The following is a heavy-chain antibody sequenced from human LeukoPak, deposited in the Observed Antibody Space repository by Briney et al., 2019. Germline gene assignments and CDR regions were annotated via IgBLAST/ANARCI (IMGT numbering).Heavy chain of an antibody. CDR3: ARIGCSSTICYGNSVDP. CDR1: GYTFTNYG. CDR2: ISTFNGNT. J-gene: IGHJ5*02. Sequence: ASVKVSCKASGYTFTNYGINWVRQAPGRGLEWMGWISTFNGNTHYAQKLQGRVTLTTDTSTSTAYMELKSLTSDGTALYYCARIGCSSTICYGNSVDPWGQGTLVTVSS. V-gene: IGHV1-18*01. D-gene: IGHD2-2*01.